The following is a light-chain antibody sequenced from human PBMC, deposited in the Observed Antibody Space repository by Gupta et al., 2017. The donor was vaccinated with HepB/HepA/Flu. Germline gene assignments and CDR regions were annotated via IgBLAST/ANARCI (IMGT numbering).Light chain of an antibody. Sequence: EIVLTQSPDTLSLSPGERVTLSCRASQSVSNSYLAWYQHKPGQAPRLLIYGTSIRATGIPDRFSGSGSGTDFTLIISSLEPEDFAVYFCQLDCGSPRTFGQGTKVEIK. CDR2: GTS. CDR3: QLDCGSPRT. CDR1: QSVSNSY. V-gene: IGKV3-20*01. J-gene: IGKJ1*01.